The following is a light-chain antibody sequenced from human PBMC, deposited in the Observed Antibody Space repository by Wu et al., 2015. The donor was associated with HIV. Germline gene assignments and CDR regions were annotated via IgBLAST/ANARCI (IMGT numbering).Light chain of an antibody. CDR1: QSVSSSY. Sequence: EIVLTQSPGTLSLSPGEKATLSCRASQSVSSSYLAWYQQKPGQAPRLLIYGASSRATGIPDRFSGSGSGTDFTLTISRLEPGDFAVYYCQQYGSSPPFTFGPGPKWISN. V-gene: IGKV3-20*01. CDR3: QQYGSSPPFT. CDR2: GAS. J-gene: IGKJ3*01.